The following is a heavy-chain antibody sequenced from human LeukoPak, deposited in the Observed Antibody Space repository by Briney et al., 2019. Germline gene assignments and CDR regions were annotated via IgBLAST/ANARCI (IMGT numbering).Heavy chain of an antibody. Sequence: GGSLRLSCAASGFTFSSYAMHWVRQAPGKGLEWVAVISYDGSNKYYADSVKGRFTISRDNSKNTLYLQMNSLRAEDTAVYYCAREGLVGITMIGMDVWGQGTTVTVSS. D-gene: IGHD3-22*01. CDR1: GFTFSSYA. V-gene: IGHV3-30*04. CDR3: AREGLVGITMIGMDV. J-gene: IGHJ6*02. CDR2: ISYDGSNK.